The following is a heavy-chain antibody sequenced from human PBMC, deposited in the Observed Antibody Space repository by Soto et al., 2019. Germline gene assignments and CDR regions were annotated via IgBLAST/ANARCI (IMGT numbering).Heavy chain of an antibody. CDR1: GFTFSSLW. CDR3: ARGLLYLYGMDV. D-gene: IGHD2-8*01. CDR2: INIAGSPT. J-gene: IGHJ6*02. Sequence: EVQLLESGGGLVQPGGSLRLSCAASGFTFSSLWMHWVRQAPGKGLVWVSRINIAGSPTNYADSVKGRFTISRDNAKNTLYLQMNSLRVEDTAVYYCARGLLYLYGMDVWGQGTTVTVSS. V-gene: IGHV3-74*01.